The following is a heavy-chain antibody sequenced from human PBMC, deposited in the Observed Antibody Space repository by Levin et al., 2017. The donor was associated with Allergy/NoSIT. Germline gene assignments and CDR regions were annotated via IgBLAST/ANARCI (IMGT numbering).Heavy chain of an antibody. Sequence: GGSLRLSCVTSGFPFSNYAMTWVRQAPGKGLEWVSSIMEPDNTYNVDSVKGRFTISRDNSKNTLYLQMTSLRAEDTALYYCAKRLTSSSPIIDYWGRGTLVTVSS. D-gene: IGHD6-13*01. CDR1: GFPFSNYA. CDR3: AKRLTSSSPIIDY. CDR2: IMEPDNT. J-gene: IGHJ4*02. V-gene: IGHV3-23*01.